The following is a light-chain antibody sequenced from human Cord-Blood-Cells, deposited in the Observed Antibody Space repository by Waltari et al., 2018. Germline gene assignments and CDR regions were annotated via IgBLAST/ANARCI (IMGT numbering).Light chain of an antibody. J-gene: IGLJ3*02. CDR3: NSRDSSGNHLV. CDR1: SLRSYY. Sequence: SSELTQYPAVSVALGQTVRITCQGDSLRSYYASWYQQQPGQAPVLVIYGKNNRPSGIPDRFSGSSSGNTASLTITGAQAEDEADYYCNSRDSSGNHLVFGGGTKLTVL. V-gene: IGLV3-19*01. CDR2: GKN.